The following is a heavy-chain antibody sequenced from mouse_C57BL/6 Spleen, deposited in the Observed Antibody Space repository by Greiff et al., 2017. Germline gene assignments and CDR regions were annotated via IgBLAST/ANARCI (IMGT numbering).Heavy chain of an antibody. CDR1: GFTFSSYG. CDR2: ISSGGSNT. Sequence: EVKLVESGGDLVKPGGSLKLSCAASGFTFSSYGMSWVRQTPDKRLEWVATISSGGSNTYYPDSVKGRFTISRDNAKNPLYLQMSSLQSEATAMYYCASRSNWSFDYWGQGTTLTVSS. J-gene: IGHJ2*01. CDR3: ASRSNWSFDY. D-gene: IGHD4-1*01. V-gene: IGHV5-6*02.